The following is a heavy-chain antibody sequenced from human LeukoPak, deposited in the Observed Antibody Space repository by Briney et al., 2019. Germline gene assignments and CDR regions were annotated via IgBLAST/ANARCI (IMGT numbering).Heavy chain of an antibody. J-gene: IGHJ6*04. CDR3: ARAPVLRFLEWPMDV. Sequence: GGSLRLSCAASGFTFSSYGMHWVRQAPGKGLEWVAVIWYDGSNKYYADSVKGRFTISRDNSKNTLYLQMNSLRAEDTAVYYCARAPVLRFLEWPMDVWGKGTTVTVSS. D-gene: IGHD3-3*01. V-gene: IGHV3-33*01. CDR2: IWYDGSNK. CDR1: GFTFSSYG.